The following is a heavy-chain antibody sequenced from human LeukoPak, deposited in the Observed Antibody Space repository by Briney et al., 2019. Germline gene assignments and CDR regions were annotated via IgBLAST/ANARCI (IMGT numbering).Heavy chain of an antibody. V-gene: IGHV3-23*01. CDR2: ISGSGGST. CDR3: AKGADVLIPAAGSLFDY. CDR1: GFTFSSYA. J-gene: IGHJ4*02. D-gene: IGHD6-13*01. Sequence: GGSLRHSCAASGFTFSSYAMSWVRQAPGKGLEWVSAISGSGGSTYYADSVKGRFTISRDNSKNTLYLQMNSLRAEDTAVYYCAKGADVLIPAAGSLFDYWGQGTLVTVSS.